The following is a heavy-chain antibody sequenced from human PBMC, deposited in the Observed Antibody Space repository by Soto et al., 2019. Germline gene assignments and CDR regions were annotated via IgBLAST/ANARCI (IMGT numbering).Heavy chain of an antibody. V-gene: IGHV4-59*01. J-gene: IGHJ6*04. CDR1: GGSISSYY. CDR2: IYYSGST. D-gene: IGHD3-3*01. CDR3: ARTVIFGVVIATNVLDV. Sequence: SETLSLTCTVSGGSISSYYWSWIRQPPGKGLEWIGYIYYSGSTNYNPSLKSRVTISVDTSKNQFSLKLSSVTAADTAVYYCARTVIFGVVIATNVLDVWGKGTTVTVSS.